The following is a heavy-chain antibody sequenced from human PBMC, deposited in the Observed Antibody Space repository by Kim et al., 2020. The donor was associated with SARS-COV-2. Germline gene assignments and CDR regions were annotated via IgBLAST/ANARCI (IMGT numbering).Heavy chain of an antibody. CDR3: AREILPPRYYFDY. CDR2: VHSSGGT. J-gene: IGHJ4*02. CDR1: GVSTSLGAYY. Sequence: SETLSLTCTVSGVSTSLGAYYWSWVRQPPGKGLEWIGYVHSSGGTNYNPSLKSRVTISLDTPKNQFSLRLSSVAVADTAVYYCAREILPPRYYFDYWGQG. V-gene: IGHV4-30-4*01.